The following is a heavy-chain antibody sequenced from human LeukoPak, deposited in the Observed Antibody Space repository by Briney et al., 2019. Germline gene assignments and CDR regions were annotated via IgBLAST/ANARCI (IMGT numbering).Heavy chain of an antibody. CDR1: GFTFSSYG. CDR3: AKVALRGYCSGGSCYYFDY. J-gene: IGHJ4*02. Sequence: GGSLGLSCAASGFTFSSYGMHWVRQAPGKGLEWVAFILYDGSNKYYADSVKGRFTISRDNSKNTLYLQMNSLRAEDTAVYYCAKVALRGYCSGGSCYYFDYWGQGTLVTVSS. D-gene: IGHD2-15*01. V-gene: IGHV3-30*02. CDR2: ILYDGSNK.